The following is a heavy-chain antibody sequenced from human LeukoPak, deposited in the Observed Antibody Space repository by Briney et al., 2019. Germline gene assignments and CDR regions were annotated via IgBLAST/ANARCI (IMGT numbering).Heavy chain of an antibody. CDR2: IYYSGST. J-gene: IGHJ4*02. CDR1: GGSISSYY. CDR3: ARAKYDSSGYYDY. V-gene: IGHV4-59*01. Sequence: SETLSLTCTVSGGSISSYYWSWIRQPPGKGLEWIGYIYYSGSTNYNPSLKSRVTISVDTSKNQFSLKLSSVTAADTAVYYCARAKYDSSGYYDYWGQGTLVTVSS. D-gene: IGHD3-22*01.